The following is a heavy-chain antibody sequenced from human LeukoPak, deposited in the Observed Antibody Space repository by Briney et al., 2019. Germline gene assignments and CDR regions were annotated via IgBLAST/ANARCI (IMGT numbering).Heavy chain of an antibody. CDR1: GGTFSSYA. V-gene: IGHV1-69*04. CDR2: IIPILGIA. D-gene: IGHD3-22*01. Sequence: SVKVSCKASGGTFSSYAISWVRQAPGQGLEWMGRIIPILGIANYAQKFQGRVTITADKSTSTAYMALSSLRSEDTAVYYCARSYYYDSSGYYSGWGQGTLVTVSS. CDR3: ARSYYYDSSGYYSG. J-gene: IGHJ4*02.